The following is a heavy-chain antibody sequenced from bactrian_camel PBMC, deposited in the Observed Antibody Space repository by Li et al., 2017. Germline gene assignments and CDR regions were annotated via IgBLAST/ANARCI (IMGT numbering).Heavy chain of an antibody. Sequence: QLVESGGGLVQPGGSLRLSCAASGFTFSSYDMSWVRQAPGKGLEWVSAINSGGGSTYYAEFLKGRFTISRDSATNTLVLLMNSLTPEDTAMYYCAADRKREWILLHPSHYGQGTQVTVS. D-gene: IGHD3*01. J-gene: IGHJ4*01. V-gene: IGHV3S40*01. CDR1: GFTFSSYD. CDR2: INSGGGST.